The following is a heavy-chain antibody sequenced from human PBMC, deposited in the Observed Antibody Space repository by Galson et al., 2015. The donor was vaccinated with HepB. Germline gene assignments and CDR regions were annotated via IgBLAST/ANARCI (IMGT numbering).Heavy chain of an antibody. J-gene: IGHJ3*02. Sequence: SLRLSCAASGFTFSSYEMNWVRQAPGKGLEWVSSISSSSSYIYYADSVKGRFTISRDNAKNSLYLQMNNLRAGDTAVYYCARKESNLLAFDIWGHGTMVAVSS. CDR3: ARKESNLLAFDI. V-gene: IGHV3-21*04. CDR1: GFTFSSYE. CDR2: ISSSSSYI.